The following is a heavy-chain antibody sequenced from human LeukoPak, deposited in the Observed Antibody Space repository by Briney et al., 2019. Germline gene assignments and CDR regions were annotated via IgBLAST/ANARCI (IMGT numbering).Heavy chain of an antibody. CDR2: ISPGGDTP. V-gene: IGHV3-23*01. D-gene: IGHD5-12*01. Sequence: GGTLRLSCVASGFTFRNYGMNWVRQPPGKGLEWVSGISPGGDTPYYADSVRGRFTISRDNSKNRMYLQMNSLRAEDTAVYYCGQDRAWIEFYFWGQGTLVTVSS. CDR3: GQDRAWIEFYF. CDR1: GFTFRNYG. J-gene: IGHJ4*02.